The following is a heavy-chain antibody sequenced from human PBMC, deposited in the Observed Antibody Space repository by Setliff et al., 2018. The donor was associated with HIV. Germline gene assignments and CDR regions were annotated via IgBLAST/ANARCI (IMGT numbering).Heavy chain of an antibody. CDR3: ARDPGITAAGTEYFDS. CDR1: GYSISSGFY. CDR2: IYHSGST. J-gene: IGHJ4*02. D-gene: IGHD6-13*01. Sequence: ETLSLTCAVSGYSISSGFYWGWIRQPPGKGLEWIGSIYHSGSTYYNPSLKSRVTISVDTSKNQFSLKLSSVTAADTAIYYCARDPGITAAGTEYFDSWGQGILVTVSS. V-gene: IGHV4-38-2*02.